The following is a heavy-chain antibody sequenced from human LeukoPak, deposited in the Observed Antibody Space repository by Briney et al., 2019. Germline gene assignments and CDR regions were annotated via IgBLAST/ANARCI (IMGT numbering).Heavy chain of an antibody. Sequence: SETLSLTCAIYGGSFSGYYWSWIRQPPGKGLEWIGEINHSGATNYSPSLKSRVTISVDTSKNLFSLKLGSVTAADTAVYYCASSRVYSGSWYYYFDNWGQGTLVTVSS. D-gene: IGHD5-12*01. CDR3: ASSRVYSGSWYYYFDN. V-gene: IGHV4-34*01. CDR2: INHSGAT. CDR1: GGSFSGYY. J-gene: IGHJ4*02.